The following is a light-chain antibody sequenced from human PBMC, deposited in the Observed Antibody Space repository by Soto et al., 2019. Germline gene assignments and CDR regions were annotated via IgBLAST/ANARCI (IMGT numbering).Light chain of an antibody. CDR2: VAS. V-gene: IGKV3-15*01. Sequence: EIVMTQSPATLSVSPGERATLSCRASQSVSSNLAWYQQKPGQAPRLLIYVASTRATGIPARFSGGGSGTEFTLTISSLQSGDFAVYYCQQYNNWPRTFGQGTKVDIK. J-gene: IGKJ1*01. CDR1: QSVSSN. CDR3: QQYNNWPRT.